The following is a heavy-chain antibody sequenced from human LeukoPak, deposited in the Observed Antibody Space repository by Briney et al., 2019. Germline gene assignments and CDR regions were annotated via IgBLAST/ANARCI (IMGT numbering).Heavy chain of an antibody. J-gene: IGHJ6*03. CDR2: TYHSGST. V-gene: IGHV4-38-2*02. CDR1: GYSISSGYY. CDR3: AREHEEVVPAAYNHRYYYYMDA. D-gene: IGHD2-2*01. Sequence: SETLSLTCAVSGYSISSGYYWGWIRQPPGKGLEWIGSTYHSGSTYYNPSLKSRVTISVDTSKNQFSLKLSSVTAADTAVYYCAREHEEVVPAAYNHRYYYYMDAWGKGTTVTVSS.